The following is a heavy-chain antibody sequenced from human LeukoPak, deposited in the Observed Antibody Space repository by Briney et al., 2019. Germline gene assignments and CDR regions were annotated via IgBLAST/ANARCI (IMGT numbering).Heavy chain of an antibody. Sequence: GGSLRLSCAASGFSFSSYAMYWVRQTPGKGLEWVAVISYDGGTQYYADSVKGRFTISRDNSKNTLYLQMNSLRAEDTAVYYCARVVLRYFDWFLQGEYFDYWGQGTLVTVSS. CDR3: ARVVLRYFDWFLQGEYFDY. J-gene: IGHJ4*02. CDR1: GFSFSSYA. V-gene: IGHV3-30*04. CDR2: ISYDGGTQ. D-gene: IGHD3-9*01.